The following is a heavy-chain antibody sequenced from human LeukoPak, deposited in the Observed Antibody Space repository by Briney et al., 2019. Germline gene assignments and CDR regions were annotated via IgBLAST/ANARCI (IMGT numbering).Heavy chain of an antibody. Sequence: PGGSLRLSCAASGFTFSSYSMNWVRQAPGKGLEWVSYISSSGSTIYYADSVKGRFTISRDNAKNSLYLQMNSLKAEDTALYYCARGTASYCGGDCPIDYWGQGTLVTVSS. CDR1: GFTFSSYS. D-gene: IGHD2-21*02. CDR3: ARGTASYCGGDCPIDY. CDR2: ISSSGSTI. V-gene: IGHV3-48*04. J-gene: IGHJ4*02.